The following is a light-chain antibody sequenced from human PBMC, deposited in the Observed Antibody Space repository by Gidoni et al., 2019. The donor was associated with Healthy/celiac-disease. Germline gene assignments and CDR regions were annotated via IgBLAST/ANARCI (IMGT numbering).Light chain of an antibody. J-gene: IGKJ1*01. CDR3: MQGTHWPPP. Sequence: DAAMTQSPLALTVTLGQPASISCRSSQSLVHSDRNTFFNWFQQRPGQSPRRLIYKVTNQDSGVPDRFSGSGSGADITLNISRVEAEYVGVYYCMQGTHWPPPFXXXTKVEIK. CDR1: QSLVHSDRNTF. V-gene: IGKV2-30*02. CDR2: KVT.